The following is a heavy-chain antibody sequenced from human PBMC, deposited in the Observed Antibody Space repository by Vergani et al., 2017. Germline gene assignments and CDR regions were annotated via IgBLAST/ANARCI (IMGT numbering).Heavy chain of an antibody. CDR3: GKGIAAAGPFDY. V-gene: IGHV3-64D*06. J-gene: IGHJ4*02. CDR2: ISSNGGST. Sequence: EVQLVESGGGLVQPGGSLRLSCSASGFAFSTYAMHWVRQAPGKGLEYVSVISSNGGSTYYADSVKGRFTISRDNSKNTLYLQMSSLRAEDTAVYYCGKGIAAAGPFDYWGQGTLVTVSS. D-gene: IGHD6-13*01. CDR1: GFAFSTYA.